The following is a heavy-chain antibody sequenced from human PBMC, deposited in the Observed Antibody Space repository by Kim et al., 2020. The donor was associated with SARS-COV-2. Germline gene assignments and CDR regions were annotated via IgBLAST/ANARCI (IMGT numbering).Heavy chain of an antibody. CDR3: AREMSSRITIFGVVISPTPAFDY. CDR1: GYTFTSYG. J-gene: IGHJ4*02. CDR2: ISAYNGNT. D-gene: IGHD3-3*01. Sequence: ASVKVSCKASGYTFTSYGISWVRQAPGQGLEWMGWISAYNGNTHYAQKLQGRVTMTTDTSTSTAYMELRSLRSDDTAVYYCAREMSSRITIFGVVISPTPAFDYWGQGTLVTVSS. V-gene: IGHV1-18*01.